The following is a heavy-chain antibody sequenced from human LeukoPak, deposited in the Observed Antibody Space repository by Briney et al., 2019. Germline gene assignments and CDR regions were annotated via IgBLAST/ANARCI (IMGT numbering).Heavy chain of an antibody. D-gene: IGHD3-10*01. V-gene: IGHV1-18*01. CDR3: ARAESMVRGVAYRMDV. CDR1: GYTLTSYG. Sequence: ASVKVSCKASGYTLTSYGISWVRQAPGQGLEWMGWISGYNGNTNYAQKLQGRVTMTTDTSTSTAYMELRSLRSDDTAVYYCARAESMVRGVAYRMDVWGQGTTVTVSS. CDR2: ISGYNGNT. J-gene: IGHJ6*02.